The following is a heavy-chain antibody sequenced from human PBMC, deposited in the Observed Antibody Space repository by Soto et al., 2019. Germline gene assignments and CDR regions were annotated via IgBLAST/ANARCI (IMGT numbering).Heavy chain of an antibody. CDR3: AKADYYDSSGYYSAYVY. V-gene: IGHV3-23*01. D-gene: IGHD3-22*01. Sequence: AISGSGGSTYYADSVKGRFTISRDNSKNTLYLQMNSLRAEDTAVYYCAKADYYDSSGYYSAYVYWGQGTLVTVSS. CDR2: ISGSGGST. J-gene: IGHJ4*02.